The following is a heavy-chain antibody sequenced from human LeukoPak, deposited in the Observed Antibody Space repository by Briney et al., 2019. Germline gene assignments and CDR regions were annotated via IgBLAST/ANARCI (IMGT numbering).Heavy chain of an antibody. J-gene: IGHJ4*02. V-gene: IGHV3-43*02. CDR3: AKDAVAGTWLHY. CDR2: IRGDGRTT. D-gene: IGHD6-19*01. Sequence: GGSLRRSCAASGFTFGDYAMHWVRKAPGKGLEWVSLIRGDGRTTSYAGSVKGRFTISRDNSKNSLYLQMSSLRGEDTAMYYCAKDAVAGTWLHYWGQGTLVTVSS. CDR1: GFTFGDYA.